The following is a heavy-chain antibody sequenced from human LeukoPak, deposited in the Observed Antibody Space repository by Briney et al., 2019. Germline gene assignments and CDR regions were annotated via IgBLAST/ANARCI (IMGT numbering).Heavy chain of an antibody. CDR2: IYYSGST. Sequence: SETLSLTCTVSGGSISSGDYYWSWIRQPPGKGLEWIGYIYYSGSTYYNPSLKSRVTISVDTSKNQFSLKLSSVTAADTAVYYCARIAAAAGPVDYWGQGTLVTVSS. D-gene: IGHD6-13*01. CDR1: GGSISSGDYY. V-gene: IGHV4-30-4*01. J-gene: IGHJ4*02. CDR3: ARIAAAAGPVDY.